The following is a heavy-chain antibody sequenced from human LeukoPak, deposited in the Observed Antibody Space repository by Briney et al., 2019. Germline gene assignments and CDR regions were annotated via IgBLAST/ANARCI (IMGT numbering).Heavy chain of an antibody. CDR3: ARTPQRGYSGYPLIYYFDY. Sequence: ASVKVSCKASGYTFTSYGISWVRPAPGQGLEWMGWISAYNGNTNYAQKLQGRVTMTTDTSTSTAYMELRSLRSDDTAVYYCARTPQRGYSGYPLIYYFDYWGQGTLVTASS. CDR2: ISAYNGNT. J-gene: IGHJ4*02. CDR1: GYTFTSYG. V-gene: IGHV1-18*01. D-gene: IGHD5-12*01.